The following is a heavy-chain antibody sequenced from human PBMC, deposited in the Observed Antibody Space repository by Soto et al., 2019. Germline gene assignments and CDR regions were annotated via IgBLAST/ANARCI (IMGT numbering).Heavy chain of an antibody. J-gene: IGHJ4*02. CDR1: GGSISSSSYY. CDR2: IYYSGST. V-gene: IGHV4-39*01. D-gene: IGHD3-22*01. CDR3: AALSGSWLKYFDY. Sequence: QLQLQESGPGLVKPSETLSLTCTVSGGSISSSSYYWGWIRQPPGQGLEWIGNIYYSGSTYYNPSLKSRVTISVDTSKNLYSLKLTSVTAADTAVYYCAALSGSWLKYFDYWGQGTLVTVSS.